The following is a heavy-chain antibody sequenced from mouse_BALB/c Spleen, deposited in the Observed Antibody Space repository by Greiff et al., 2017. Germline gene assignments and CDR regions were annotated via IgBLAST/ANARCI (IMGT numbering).Heavy chain of an antibody. CDR3: ARSEYYGYFDY. V-gene: IGHV5-17*02. J-gene: IGHJ2*01. CDR2: ISSGSSTI. D-gene: IGHD1-1*01. CDR1: GFTFSSFG. Sequence: EVHLVESGGGLVKPGGSLKLSCAASGFTFSSFGMHWVRQAPEKGLEWVAYISSGSSTIYYADTVKGRFTISRDNPKNTLFLQMTSLRSEDTAMYYCARSEYYGYFDYWGQGTTLTVSS.